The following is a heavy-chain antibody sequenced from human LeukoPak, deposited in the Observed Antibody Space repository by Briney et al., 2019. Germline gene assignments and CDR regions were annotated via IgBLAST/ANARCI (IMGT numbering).Heavy chain of an antibody. D-gene: IGHD6-13*01. V-gene: IGHV1-46*01. CDR2: INPSGGST. CDR1: GYTFTSYY. J-gene: IGHJ4*02. CDR3: ASQIGGVWCSSRRLDY. Sequence: ASVKVSCKASGYTFTSYYMHWVRQAPGQGLEWMGIINPSGGSTSYAQKFQGRVTMTRDTSTSTVYMELSSLRSEDTAVYYCASQIGGVWCSSRRLDYWGQGTLVTVSS.